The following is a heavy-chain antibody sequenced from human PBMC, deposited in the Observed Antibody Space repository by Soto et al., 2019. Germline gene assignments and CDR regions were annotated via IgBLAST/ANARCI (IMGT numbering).Heavy chain of an antibody. Sequence: GGSLRLSCAASGFTFSDYYMSWIRQAPGKGLEWISYISNSGTYTNYADSVKGRFTISRDNAKNSLYLQMNRLRAEDTAVYYCAKDRGDIVVVVAATPVPFDIWGQGTMVTVSS. J-gene: IGHJ3*02. V-gene: IGHV3-11*05. CDR1: GFTFSDYY. D-gene: IGHD2-15*01. CDR2: ISNSGTYT. CDR3: AKDRGDIVVVVAATPVPFDI.